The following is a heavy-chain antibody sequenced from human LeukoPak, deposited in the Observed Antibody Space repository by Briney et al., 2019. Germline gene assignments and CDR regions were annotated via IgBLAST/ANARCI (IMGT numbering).Heavy chain of an antibody. CDR3: ARDGRGDSSGYEDPAADY. CDR2: ISSSSSTI. J-gene: IGHJ4*02. CDR1: GFTFSDYY. D-gene: IGHD3-22*01. Sequence: PGGSLRLSCAASGFTFSDYYMSWIRQAPGKGLEWVSYISSSSSTIYYADSVKGRFTISRDNAKNSLYLQMNSLRAEDTAVYYCARDGRGDSSGYEDPAADYWGQGTLVTVSS. V-gene: IGHV3-11*04.